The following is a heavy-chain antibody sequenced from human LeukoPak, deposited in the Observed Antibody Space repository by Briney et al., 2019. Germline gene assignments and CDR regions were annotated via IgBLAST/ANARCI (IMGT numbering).Heavy chain of an antibody. CDR2: IYYSGST. D-gene: IGHD4-11*01. Sequence: SETLSLTCTVSGGSISSYYWSWIRQPPGKGLEWIGYIYYSGSTNYNPSLKSRVTISVDTSKNQFSLKLSSVTAADTAVYYCARGTGLMTTINYYYYYYYMDVWGKGTTVTVSS. V-gene: IGHV4-59*01. CDR1: GGSISSYY. J-gene: IGHJ6*03. CDR3: ARGTGLMTTINYYYYYYYMDV.